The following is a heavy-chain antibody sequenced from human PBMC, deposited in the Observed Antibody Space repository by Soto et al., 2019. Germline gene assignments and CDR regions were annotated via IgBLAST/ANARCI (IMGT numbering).Heavy chain of an antibody. V-gene: IGHV2-5*02. D-gene: IGHD5-18*01. CDR2: IYWDDDK. CDR1: GFSLSTSGVG. CDR3: AHSLNSYGYYYGMDV. J-gene: IGHJ6*02. Sequence: QITLKESGPTLVKPTQTLTLTCTFSGFSLSTSGVGVGWIRQSPGKALEWLALIYWDDDKRYSPSLKSRLTIXXDXSXXQVVLTMTNMDPVDTATYYCAHSLNSYGYYYGMDVWGQGTTVTVSS.